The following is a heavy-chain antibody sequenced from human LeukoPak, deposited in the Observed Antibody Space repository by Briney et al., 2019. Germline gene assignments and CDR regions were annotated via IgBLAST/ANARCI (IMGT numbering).Heavy chain of an antibody. D-gene: IGHD2-2*01. CDR2: INNSGGRT. CDR3: AKDPAFSY. Sequence: GGSLRLSCTTSGFTFSTYAMSWVRQAPGKGLKWVSGINNSGGRTHYADPVKGRFTISRDNSKNTLYLQMNSLRAEDTAVYYCAKDPAFSYWGQGTLVTVSS. J-gene: IGHJ4*02. V-gene: IGHV3-23*01. CDR1: GFTFSTYA.